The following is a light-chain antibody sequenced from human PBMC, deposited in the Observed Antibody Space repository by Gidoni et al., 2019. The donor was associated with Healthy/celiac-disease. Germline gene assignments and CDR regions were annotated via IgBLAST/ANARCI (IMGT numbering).Light chain of an antibody. CDR2: AAS. V-gene: IGKV1-39*01. CDR3: QQSYSTPYT. J-gene: IGKJ2*01. CDR1: QSISSY. Sequence: DIQMTQSPSSLSASVGDRVTITCRASQSISSYLNWYQQKPGKAQKLLIYAASSLQSGVSSRFSGSGSATDFTLTISSLQHEDVATYDCQQSYSTPYTFGQGTKLEIK.